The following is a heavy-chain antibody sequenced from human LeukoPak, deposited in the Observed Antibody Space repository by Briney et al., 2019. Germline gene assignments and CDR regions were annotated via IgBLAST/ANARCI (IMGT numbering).Heavy chain of an antibody. CDR3: ARLGIAAAGYSDY. Sequence: GGSLRLSCAASGFTFSSYSMNWVRQAPGKGLEWVPSISSSSYIYYADSVKGRFTISRDNAKNSLYLQMNSLRAEDTAVYYCARLGIAAAGYSDYWGQGTLVTVSS. V-gene: IGHV3-21*01. CDR1: GFTFSSYS. J-gene: IGHJ4*02. D-gene: IGHD6-13*01. CDR2: ISSSSYI.